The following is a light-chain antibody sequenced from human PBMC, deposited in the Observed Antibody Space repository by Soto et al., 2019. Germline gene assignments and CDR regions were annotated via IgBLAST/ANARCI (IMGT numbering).Light chain of an antibody. Sequence: EIVLSQSPDALSLSAGERVSLSCRASRPVVRQYIAWYHQKSGQAPRLLLHDAVTRATRIPDRFSGSGSGSSTDFTLFSSRLEPEDCGVYYCQQNGRSPTFGPGTKVEVK. CDR2: DAV. CDR3: QQNGRSPT. CDR1: RPVVRQY. V-gene: IGKV3-20*01. J-gene: IGKJ3*01.